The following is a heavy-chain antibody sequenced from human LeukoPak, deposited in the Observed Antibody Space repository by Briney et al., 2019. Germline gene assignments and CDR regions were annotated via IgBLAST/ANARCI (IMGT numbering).Heavy chain of an antibody. V-gene: IGHV3-30*02. CDR2: IRYDGSDK. CDR3: ATFVAVALDY. D-gene: IGHD6-19*01. CDR1: GFTFSSYG. Sequence: GGSLRLSCAASGFTFSSYGIHWVRQPPGKGLEWVAFIRYDGSDKFYADSVRGRFTISRDNAKNSLYLQMNSLRVEDTAVYYCATFVAVALDYWGRGTLVTVSS. J-gene: IGHJ4*02.